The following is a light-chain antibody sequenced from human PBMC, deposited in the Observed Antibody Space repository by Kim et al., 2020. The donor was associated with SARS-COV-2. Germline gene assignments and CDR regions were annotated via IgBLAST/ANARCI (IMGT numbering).Light chain of an antibody. J-gene: IGLJ2*01. Sequence: VALGTRVRNTCQEDSLRSYYSSWYQQKPGQAPILIIYGKNNRPSGIPDRFSGSSSGNTASLTITGTQAGDEADYYCNSRDSNDNGVFGGGTQLTVL. CDR3: NSRDSNDNGV. V-gene: IGLV3-19*01. CDR1: SLRSYY. CDR2: GKN.